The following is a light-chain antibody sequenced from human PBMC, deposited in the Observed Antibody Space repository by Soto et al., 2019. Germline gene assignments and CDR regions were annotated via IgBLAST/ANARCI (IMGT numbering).Light chain of an antibody. Sequence: QSALTQPPSASGSPGQSVAISCTGTSSDIGAYNYVPWYQQHPGKAPKLMIFEVSKRPSGVPDRFSGSKSGNTASLTVSGLQAEDEADYYCSSYAGSNNLGVFGGGTKLTVL. CDR3: SSYAGSNNLGV. CDR2: EVS. J-gene: IGLJ2*01. CDR1: SSDIGAYNY. V-gene: IGLV2-8*01.